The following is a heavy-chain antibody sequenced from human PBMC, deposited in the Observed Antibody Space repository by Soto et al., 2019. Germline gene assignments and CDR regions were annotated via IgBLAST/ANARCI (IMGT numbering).Heavy chain of an antibody. CDR2: ISTNGGST. CDR1: GFTFSIYA. J-gene: IGHJ4*02. CDR3: VKGEYYYDGSAYYPFGY. D-gene: IGHD3-22*01. Sequence: GGSLRLSCSASGFTFSIYAMHWVRQAPGKGLEYVSSISTNGGSTHYADSVKGRFTISRDNSKNTVYLQMSSLRAEDTAVYYCVKGEYYYDGSAYYPFGYWGQGTLVTVSS. V-gene: IGHV3-64D*06.